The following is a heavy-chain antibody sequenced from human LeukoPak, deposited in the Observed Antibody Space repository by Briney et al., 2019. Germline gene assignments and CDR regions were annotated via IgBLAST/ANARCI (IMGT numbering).Heavy chain of an antibody. V-gene: IGHV3-33*01. CDR3: AREKHDYDDAFDI. CDR2: IWYDGSNK. D-gene: IGHD4-17*01. J-gene: IGHJ3*02. CDR1: GFTFSSYG. Sequence: GGSLRLSCAASGFTFSSYGMHWVRQAPGKGLEWVAVIWYDGSNKYYADSVKGRFTISRDNSKNTLYLQMNSLRAEDMAVYYCAREKHDYDDAFDIWGQGTMVTVSS.